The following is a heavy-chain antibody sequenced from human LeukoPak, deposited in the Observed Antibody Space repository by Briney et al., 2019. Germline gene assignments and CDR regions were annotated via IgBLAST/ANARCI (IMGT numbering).Heavy chain of an antibody. CDR2: IYYSGDT. D-gene: IGHD3-10*01. CDR3: VRGPSGSGISNWFDP. Sequence: TSETLSLTCTVSDGAIAGYSWSWIRQAPGKGLEWIGYIYYSGDTNYNPSLQSRVTVSVDTSKNQFSLRLTSVSAADTAVYYCVRGPSGSGISNWFDPWGQGTQVIVSS. J-gene: IGHJ5*02. V-gene: IGHV4-59*01. CDR1: DGAIAGYS.